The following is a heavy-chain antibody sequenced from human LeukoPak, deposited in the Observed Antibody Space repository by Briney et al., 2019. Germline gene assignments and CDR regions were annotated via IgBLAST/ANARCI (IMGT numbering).Heavy chain of an antibody. Sequence: GGSLRLSCAASGFTFSSYSMSWVRQAPGKGLEWVSAISGSGGSTYYADSVKGRFTISRDNSKNTLYLQINRLRAEDTAVYYCAEAYSGSYYLFDFWGQGTLVTVSS. J-gene: IGHJ4*02. CDR1: GFTFSSYS. CDR3: AEAYSGSYYLFDF. D-gene: IGHD1-26*01. V-gene: IGHV3-23*01. CDR2: ISGSGGST.